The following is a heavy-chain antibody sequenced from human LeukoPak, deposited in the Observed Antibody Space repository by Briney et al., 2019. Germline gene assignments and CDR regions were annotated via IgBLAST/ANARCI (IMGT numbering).Heavy chain of an antibody. CDR2: ISGSGGNA. D-gene: IGHD2-2*01. V-gene: IGHV3-23*01. J-gene: IGHJ4*02. CDR3: AKLYCSSTSCSYDY. Sequence: PGGSLRLSCAASGFTFSSYAMSWVRQAPGKGLEWVSAISGSGGNAYYGDSVKGRFTISRDKSKNTLYLQMNSLRAEDTAVYYCAKLYCSSTSCSYDYWGQGTLVTVSS. CDR1: GFTFSSYA.